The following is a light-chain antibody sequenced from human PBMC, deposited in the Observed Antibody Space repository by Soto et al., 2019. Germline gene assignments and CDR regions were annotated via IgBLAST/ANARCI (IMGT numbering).Light chain of an antibody. V-gene: IGLV2-14*01. CDR1: SSDVGGYNY. J-gene: IGLJ3*02. CDR2: EVS. Sequence: QSALTQPASVSGSPGQSITISCTGTSSDVGGYNYVSWYQQHPGKAPKLMIYEVSNRPSGVSDRVSGSKSGNTASLTISGLEAEDVVDYYSRSYPSSSTWVFGGGTKLTLL. CDR3: RSYPSSSTWV.